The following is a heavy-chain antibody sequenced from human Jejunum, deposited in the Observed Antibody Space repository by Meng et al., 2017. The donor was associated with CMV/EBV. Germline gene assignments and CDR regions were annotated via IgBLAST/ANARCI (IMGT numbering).Heavy chain of an antibody. CDR2: MYSYGST. CDR3: ARDIYSSSLNWGY. Sequence: VRRVESGVGLVPPGGSSTLSCEASPFSVNSHYMTWVRQAPGKGLEWVSVMYSYGSTYYADSVKGRFTISRDSSRNTLYLQMSSLRVEDTAVYYCARDIYSSSLNWGYWGQGTLVTVSS. D-gene: IGHD6-13*01. CDR1: PFSVNSHY. V-gene: IGHV3-66*01. J-gene: IGHJ4*02.